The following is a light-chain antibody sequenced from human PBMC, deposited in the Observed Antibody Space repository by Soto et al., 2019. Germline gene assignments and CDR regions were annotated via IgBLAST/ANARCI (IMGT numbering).Light chain of an antibody. J-gene: IGKJ5*01. V-gene: IGKV3-20*01. CDR2: AAS. CDR1: QTVGSN. Sequence: EVVLTQSPATLSVSPGERATLSCRASQTVGSNLAWYQQKPGQAPRLLIYAASSRATDIPDRVSGIGSGTHFTLTISRLEPEDSAVYYCQQYGSSHPITFGQGTRLEIK. CDR3: QQYGSSHPIT.